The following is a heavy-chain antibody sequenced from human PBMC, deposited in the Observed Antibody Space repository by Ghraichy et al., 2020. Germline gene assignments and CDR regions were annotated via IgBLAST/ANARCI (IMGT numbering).Heavy chain of an antibody. J-gene: IGHJ4*02. V-gene: IGHV3-21*01. CDR3: ARLSPLCVGSMCFVNDGLDI. D-gene: IGHD2-15*01. Sequence: GGSLRLSCAASGFNIGDFNVDWVRQAPGKGLEWVASISNTGSRTFYGDSMEGRFTTYRDNARNSLFLEMSSLRADDTATYFCARLSPLCVGSMCFVNDGLDIWGQGTLVTVSS. CDR2: ISNTGSRT. CDR1: GFNIGDFN.